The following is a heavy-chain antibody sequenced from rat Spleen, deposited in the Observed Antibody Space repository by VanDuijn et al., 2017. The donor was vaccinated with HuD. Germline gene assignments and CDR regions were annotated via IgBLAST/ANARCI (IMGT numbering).Heavy chain of an antibody. Sequence: EVQLVESGGGLVQPGRSMKLSCAASGFTFSNYDMAWVRQAPTKGLEWVASITYDVTTTYYRDFVKGRFTISRDNAKSTLYLQMDSLRSEDTATYYCARHRNWERGYFDYWGQGVMVTVSS. CDR3: ARHRNWERGYFDY. CDR1: GFTFSNYD. D-gene: IGHD5-1*01. J-gene: IGHJ2*01. V-gene: IGHV5-25*01. CDR2: ITYDVTTT.